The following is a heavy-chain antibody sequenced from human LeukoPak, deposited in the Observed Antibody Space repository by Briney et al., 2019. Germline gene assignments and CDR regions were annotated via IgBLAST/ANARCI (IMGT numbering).Heavy chain of an antibody. CDR1: GGSFSGYY. V-gene: IGHV4-34*01. J-gene: IGHJ6*02. CDR3: ARVLLGHDSYYYGMDV. CDR2: INHSGST. Sequence: PSETLSLTCAVYGGSFSGYYWSWIRQPPGKGLEWIGEINHSGSTNYNPSLKSRVTISVDTSKNQFSLKLSSVTAADTAVYYCARVLLGHDSYYYGMDVWGQGTTVTVSS. D-gene: IGHD1-1*01.